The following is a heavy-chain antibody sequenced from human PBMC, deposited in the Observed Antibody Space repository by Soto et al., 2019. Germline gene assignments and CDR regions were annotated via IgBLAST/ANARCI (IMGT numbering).Heavy chain of an antibody. V-gene: IGHV4-59*01. D-gene: IGHD3-3*01. CDR2: IYYSGST. Sequence: SETLSLTCTVSGGSISSYYWSWIRQPPGKGLEWIGYIYYSGSTNYNPSLKSRVTISVDTSKNQFSLKLGSVTAADTAVYYCARVPISGDFWSGYYEDAFDIWGQGTMVTVSS. J-gene: IGHJ3*02. CDR3: ARVPISGDFWSGYYEDAFDI. CDR1: GGSISSYY.